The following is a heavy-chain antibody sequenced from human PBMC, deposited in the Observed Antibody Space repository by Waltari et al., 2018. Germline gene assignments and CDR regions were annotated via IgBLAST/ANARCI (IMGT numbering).Heavy chain of an antibody. D-gene: IGHD4-17*01. V-gene: IGHV3-64*01. CDR3: AREGGDYGDYVSDY. Sequence: EVQLVESGGGLVQPGGSLRRSGAASGFTLRSYAMTWVSQSPGEGLEYVSAISSNGGSTYYANSVKGRFTISRDNSKNTLYLQMGSLRAEDMAVYYCAREGGDYGDYVSDYWGQGTLVTVSS. CDR2: ISSNGGST. J-gene: IGHJ4*02. CDR1: GFTLRSYA.